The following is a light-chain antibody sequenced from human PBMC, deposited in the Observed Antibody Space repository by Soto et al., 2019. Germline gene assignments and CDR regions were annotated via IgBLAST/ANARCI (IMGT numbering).Light chain of an antibody. CDR2: GAS. CDR1: TSVSRRP. J-gene: IGKJ1*01. Sequence: EIVFTQSPGTPAFSPGERGTLSCRASTSVSRRPLAWYQQKPGQAPRLLIYGASSRATGIPDRFSGSGSGTDFTLIISRLEPEDFEVYYCQQYGTLPWTFGQGTKVDIK. CDR3: QQYGTLPWT. V-gene: IGKV3-20*01.